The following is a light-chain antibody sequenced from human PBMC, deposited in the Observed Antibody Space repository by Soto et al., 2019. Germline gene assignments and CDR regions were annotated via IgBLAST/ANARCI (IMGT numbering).Light chain of an antibody. CDR2: DVS. CDR1: SSDIGGYKF. Sequence: QSALTQPASVSGSPGQSITISCTGTSSDIGGYKFVSWYQQHPGKAPKLMIHDVSNRPSGVSNRFSGSKSGNTASLTISGLQAEDEADYFCSSYSSSSTPVVFGGGTKVTVL. CDR3: SSYSSSSTPVV. V-gene: IGLV2-14*01. J-gene: IGLJ2*01.